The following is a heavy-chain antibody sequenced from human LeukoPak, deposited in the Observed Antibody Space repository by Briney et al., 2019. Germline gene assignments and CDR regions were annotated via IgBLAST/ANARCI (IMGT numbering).Heavy chain of an antibody. Sequence: QPGGSLRLSCATSGFSFSSYAMSWLRQAPGKGLEWVSYISSSGSTIYYADSVKGRFTISRDNAKNSLYLQMNSLRAEDTAVYYCARRNYYGSGPSEFDYWGQGTLVTVSS. CDR3: ARRNYYGSGPSEFDY. CDR2: ISSSGSTI. V-gene: IGHV3-48*04. D-gene: IGHD3-10*01. J-gene: IGHJ4*02. CDR1: GFSFSSYA.